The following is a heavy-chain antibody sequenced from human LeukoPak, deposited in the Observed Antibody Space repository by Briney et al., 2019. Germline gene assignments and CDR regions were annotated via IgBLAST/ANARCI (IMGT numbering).Heavy chain of an antibody. CDR2: IYYSGST. CDR1: GGSISSSSYY. V-gene: IGHV4-39*07. J-gene: IGHJ4*02. CDR3: ARDKGGSGSYRVDY. D-gene: IGHD3-10*01. Sequence: PETLSLTCTVSGGSISSSSYYWGWIRQPPGKGLEWIGSIYYSGSTYYNPSLKSRVTISVDTSKNQFSLKLSSVTAADTAVYYCARDKGGSGSYRVDYWGQGTLVTVSS.